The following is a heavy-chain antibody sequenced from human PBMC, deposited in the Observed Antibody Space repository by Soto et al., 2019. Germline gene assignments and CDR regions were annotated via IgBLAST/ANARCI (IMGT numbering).Heavy chain of an antibody. J-gene: IGHJ3*02. Sequence: EVQLVESGGGLIQPGGSLRLSCVASGFTVSNNYMSWVRQAPGKGLEWVSVIYSGGGTEYADSVRGRFTISRDNSKNTVHLQMTSLRAEDTALYSCMQWGTFDIWGQGTMVTVSS. CDR3: MQWGTFDI. CDR1: GFTVSNNY. D-gene: IGHD6-19*01. V-gene: IGHV3-53*01. CDR2: IYSGGGT.